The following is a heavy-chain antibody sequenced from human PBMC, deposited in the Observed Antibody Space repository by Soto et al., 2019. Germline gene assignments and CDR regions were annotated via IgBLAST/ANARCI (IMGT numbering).Heavy chain of an antibody. CDR3: ARDRGIYCTNGVCYRPYYYYYGMDV. D-gene: IGHD2-8*01. Sequence: GASVKVSCKASGYTFTSYGISWVRQAPGQGLEWMGWISAYNGNTNYAQKLQGRVTMTTDTSTSTAYMELRSLRSDDTAVYYCARDRGIYCTNGVCYRPYYYYYGMDVWGQGTTVTVSS. CDR2: ISAYNGNT. J-gene: IGHJ6*02. CDR1: GYTFTSYG. V-gene: IGHV1-18*04.